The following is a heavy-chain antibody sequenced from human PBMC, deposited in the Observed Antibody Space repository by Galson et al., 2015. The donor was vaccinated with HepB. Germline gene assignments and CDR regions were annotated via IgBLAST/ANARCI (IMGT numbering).Heavy chain of an antibody. D-gene: IGHD1-26*01. V-gene: IGHV3-23*01. CDR3: AKSSSGSYYRFDF. CDR1: GFTFSNYA. CDR2: ISGSAGST. Sequence: SLRLSCAASGFTFSNYAMSWVRQAPGKGLEWVSAISGSAGSTYYADSVKGRLTISRDNSKNTLSLQMNSLRAEDTAVYYCAKSSSGSYYRFDFWGQGILVTVSS. J-gene: IGHJ4*02.